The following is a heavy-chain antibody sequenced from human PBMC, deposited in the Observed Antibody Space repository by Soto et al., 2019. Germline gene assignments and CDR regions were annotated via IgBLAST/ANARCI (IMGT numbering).Heavy chain of an antibody. CDR3: AGYGSGSYYSHYYYYGMDV. V-gene: IGHV3-30-3*01. CDR1: GFTFSSYA. CDR2: ISYDGSNK. J-gene: IGHJ6*02. D-gene: IGHD3-10*01. Sequence: PGGSLRLSCAASGFTFSSYAMHWVRQAPGKGLEWVAVISYDGSNKYYADSVKGRFTISRDNSKNTLYLQMNSLRAEDTAVYYCAGYGSGSYYSHYYYYGMDVWGQGTTVTVSS.